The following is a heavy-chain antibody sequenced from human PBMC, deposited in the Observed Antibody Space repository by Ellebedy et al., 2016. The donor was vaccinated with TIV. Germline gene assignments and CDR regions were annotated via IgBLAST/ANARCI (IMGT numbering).Heavy chain of an antibody. D-gene: IGHD3-10*01. J-gene: IGHJ4*02. CDR2: ISPSGDWT. CDR3: VRRGFGEVVFDN. Sequence: GESLKISCAASGFSFSSHVMSWVRQAPGKGLEWVAVISPSGDWTSYADSVRGRFTISRGNSKDTVELQMNRLRVDDTGIYYCVRRGFGEVVFDNWGQGTLVTVSS. V-gene: IGHV3-23*01. CDR1: GFSFSSHV.